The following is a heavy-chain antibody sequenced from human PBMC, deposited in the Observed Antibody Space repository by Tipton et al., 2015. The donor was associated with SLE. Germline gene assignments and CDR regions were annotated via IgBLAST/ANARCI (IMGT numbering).Heavy chain of an antibody. CDR1: GGSISSGDYY. V-gene: IGHV4-31*03. D-gene: IGHD5-12*01. CDR3: ARGGVGGYDYFDH. CDR2: MSYSGST. Sequence: TLSLTCTVSGGSISSGDYYWTWIRQHPGKGLEWIGHMSYSGSTYYNPSLKSRITISVDTSKNHFSLKLSSVTAADTAVYYCARGGVGGYDYFDHWGQGTLVTVSS. J-gene: IGHJ4*02.